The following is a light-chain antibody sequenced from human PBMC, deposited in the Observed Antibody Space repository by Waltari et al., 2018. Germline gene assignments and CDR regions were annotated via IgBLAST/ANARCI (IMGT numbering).Light chain of an antibody. CDR3: GTWDDSLSRPV. CDR2: KNN. V-gene: IGLV1-47*01. CDR1: SSNIESNY. Sequence: QSVLTQPPSASGTPGQRVTISCSGSSSNIESNYVYWYQQFPGTAPNVLMFKNNHRPSGVSGLFSASKSGASASLAISGLRSDDEADYYCGTWDDSLSRPVFGGGTKLTVL. J-gene: IGLJ3*02.